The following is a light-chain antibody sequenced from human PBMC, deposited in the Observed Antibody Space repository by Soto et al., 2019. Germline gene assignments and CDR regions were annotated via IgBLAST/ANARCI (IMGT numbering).Light chain of an antibody. J-gene: IGKJ1*01. CDR3: QQYNSYSKM. CDR2: DAS. Sequence: EIVMTQSPATLSVSPGERATLSCRASQSVSSNFAWYQQKPGQAPRLLIYDASTRATGIPSRFSGSGSGTEFTLTISSLQPDDFATYYCQQYNSYSKMFGQGTKVDIK. CDR1: QSVSSN. V-gene: IGKV3-15*01.